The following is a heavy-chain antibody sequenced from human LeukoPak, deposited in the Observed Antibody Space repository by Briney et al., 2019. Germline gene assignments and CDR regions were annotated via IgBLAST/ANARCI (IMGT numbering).Heavy chain of an antibody. J-gene: IGHJ6*02. D-gene: IGHD6-13*01. Sequence: GGSLRLSCAASGFTFSSHAMSWVRQAPGKGLEWVSSISISAAKIHYADSVKGRFTISRDNAKNSLYLQMNSLRAEDTAVYYCARDGHAAAGFYGAFGMDVWGQGTTVTVSS. CDR3: ARDGHAAAGFYGAFGMDV. V-gene: IGHV3-21*04. CDR2: ISISAAKI. CDR1: GFTFSSHA.